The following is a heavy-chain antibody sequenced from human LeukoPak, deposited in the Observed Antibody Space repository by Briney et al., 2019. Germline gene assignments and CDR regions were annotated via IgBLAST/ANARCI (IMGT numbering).Heavy chain of an antibody. J-gene: IGHJ4*02. CDR2: ISSSGSTI. Sequence: GSLRLSCAASGFTFSDYYMSWIRQAPGKGLEWVSYISSSGSTIYYADSVKGRFTISRDNAKNTLYLQMNSLRAEDTAVYYCARDRYPALGYCSSTSCLTGFDYWGQGTLVTVSS. CDR1: GFTFSDYY. CDR3: ARDRYPALGYCSSTSCLTGFDY. V-gene: IGHV3-11*04. D-gene: IGHD2-2*01.